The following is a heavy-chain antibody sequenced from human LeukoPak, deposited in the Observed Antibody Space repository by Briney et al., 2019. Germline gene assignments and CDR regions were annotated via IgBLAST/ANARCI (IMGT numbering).Heavy chain of an antibody. Sequence: LPGGSLRLSCAASGFTFSIYAMGWVRLAPGKGLEWLSAISGSGDSTYYADYVKGRFTISRDNSKNTLFLQMHSLRAEDTAVYYCAKYPASIWNVYDYWGQGTLVTVSS. CDR1: GFTFSIYA. CDR2: ISGSGDST. V-gene: IGHV3-23*01. J-gene: IGHJ4*02. D-gene: IGHD1-1*01. CDR3: AKYPASIWNVYDY.